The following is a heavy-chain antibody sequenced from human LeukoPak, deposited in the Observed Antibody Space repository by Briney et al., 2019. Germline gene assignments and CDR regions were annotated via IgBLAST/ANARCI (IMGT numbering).Heavy chain of an antibody. CDR2: IYHSGNT. CDR1: GFTISSYY. V-gene: IGHV3-53*01. CDR3: ARVRVTGYSNFAY. Sequence: GGSPRLSCAASGFTISSYYMAWVRQAPGKGLEWVSVIYHSGNTDYADSVKGRFTISRDNSKNTVYLQMSSLRAEDTAVYYCARVRVTGYSNFAYWGQGTLVTVSS. J-gene: IGHJ4*02. D-gene: IGHD3-9*01.